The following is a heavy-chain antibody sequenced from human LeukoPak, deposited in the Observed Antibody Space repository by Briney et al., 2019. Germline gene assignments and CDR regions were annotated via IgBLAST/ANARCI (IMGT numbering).Heavy chain of an antibody. Sequence: TSETLSLTCTVSGGSISGSSYYWGWIRQPPGKGLEWIGSIYYSGSTYYNPSLKSRVTISVDTSKNQFSLKLSSVTAADTAVYYCARSITMVRGVILTWSPINWFDPWGQGTLVTVSS. CDR3: ARSITMVRGVILTWSPINWFDP. CDR2: IYYSGST. V-gene: IGHV4-39*07. D-gene: IGHD3-10*01. CDR1: GGSISGSSYY. J-gene: IGHJ5*02.